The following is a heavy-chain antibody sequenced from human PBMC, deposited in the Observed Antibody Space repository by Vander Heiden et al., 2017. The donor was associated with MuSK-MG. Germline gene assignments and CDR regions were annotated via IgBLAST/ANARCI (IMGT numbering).Heavy chain of an antibody. J-gene: IGHJ4*02. CDR2: ISSNGIT. CDR1: GFTVTTID. CDR3: ARDKGPGY. Sequence: EVQLVESGGGLVHSGGSLRLSCAASGFTVTTIDMRWARQAPGKGLEWVSVISSNGITYYADSVKGRFTISRDNFKNTVFLQMNSLRVEDTAVYYCARDKGPGYWGQGALVTVSS. V-gene: IGHV3-66*01.